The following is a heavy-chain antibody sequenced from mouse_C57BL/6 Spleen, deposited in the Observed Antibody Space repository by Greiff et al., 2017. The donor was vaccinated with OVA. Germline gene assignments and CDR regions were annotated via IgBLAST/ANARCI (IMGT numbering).Heavy chain of an antibody. CDR2: INPSNGGT. CDR3: ARGDHYYGSSHDFDY. D-gene: IGHD1-1*01. CDR1: GYTFTSYW. J-gene: IGHJ2*01. Sequence: QVQLKQPGPELVKPGASVKLSCKASGYTFTSYWMHWVKQRPGQGLEWIGNINPSNGGTNYNEKFKSKATLTVDKSSSTAYMQLSSLTSEYSAVYYCARGDHYYGSSHDFDYWGQGTTLTVAS. V-gene: IGHV1-53*01.